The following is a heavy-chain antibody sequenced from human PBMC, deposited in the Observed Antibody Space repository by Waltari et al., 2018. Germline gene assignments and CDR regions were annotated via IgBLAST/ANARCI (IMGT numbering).Heavy chain of an antibody. V-gene: IGHV4-59*11. CDR1: GGPISSHY. D-gene: IGHD3-22*01. CDR2: IYYSGST. J-gene: IGHJ3*02. Sequence: QVQLQESGPGLVKPSETLSLPCAVSGGPISSHYWSWIRQPPGKGLAWVGYIYYSGSTTYNPSLKSRVTISVDTSKDQFSLRLTSVTAADSAIYYCARGGGFDTSGYYAFDIWGQGTMVIVSS. CDR3: ARGGGFDTSGYYAFDI.